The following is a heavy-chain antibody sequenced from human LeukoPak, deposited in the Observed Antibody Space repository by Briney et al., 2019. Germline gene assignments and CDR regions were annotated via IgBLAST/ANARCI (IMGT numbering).Heavy chain of an antibody. Sequence: GGTLRLSCAASGFTFSSYWMHWVRQAPGKGLVWVSRINTDGSSTSYADSVKGRFTLSRDHATNKPYLQMNSLRVEDTAVYYFARAYYDFWSVCPPYYCYMDVWGKGTTVTVSS. J-gene: IGHJ6*03. D-gene: IGHD3-3*01. CDR1: GFTFSSYW. CDR3: ARAYYDFWSVCPPYYCYMDV. CDR2: INTDGSST. V-gene: IGHV3-74*01.